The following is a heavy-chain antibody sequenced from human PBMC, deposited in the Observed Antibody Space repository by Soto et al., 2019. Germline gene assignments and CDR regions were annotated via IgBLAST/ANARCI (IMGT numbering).Heavy chain of an antibody. D-gene: IGHD6-6*01. CDR1: GESISSGGYY. Sequence: QVQLQESGPGLVKASQTLSLICSVSGESISSGGYYWSWIRHHPGKGLEWIGYIYDSESAYYNPSLKSRVIISMDTSKNHFAMKLSSVTAADTAVYYCARASSSSSAADYWCQGTLITVSS. CDR3: ARASSSSSAADY. V-gene: IGHV4-31*03. J-gene: IGHJ4*02. CDR2: IYDSESA.